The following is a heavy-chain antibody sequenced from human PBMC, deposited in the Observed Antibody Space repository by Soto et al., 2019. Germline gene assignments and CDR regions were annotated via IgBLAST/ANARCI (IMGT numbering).Heavy chain of an antibody. D-gene: IGHD3-3*01. CDR1: GYSFTDYW. CDR3: ARHGVGFWSGGLKKPFDY. Sequence: EVQLVQSGAEVKEPGESLKISCKGSGYSFTDYWIGWVRQMPGKGLEWMGIIYPGDSDTRYSPSFQGQVTISADKSISTAYLPGSSLKASDSAMYYCARHGVGFWSGGLKKPFDYWGQGTLLTVSS. CDR2: IYPGDSDT. V-gene: IGHV5-51*01. J-gene: IGHJ4*02.